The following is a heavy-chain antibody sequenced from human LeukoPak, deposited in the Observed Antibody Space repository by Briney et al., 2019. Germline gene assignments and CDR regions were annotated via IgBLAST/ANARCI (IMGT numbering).Heavy chain of an antibody. CDR3: ARAGGFGYYFDY. CDR1: GFTFSSYW. Sequence: GGSLRLSCAASGFTFSSYWMHWVRQAPGKGLVWVSRINTDGSSTSYADSVKGRFTISRDNAKNTLYLQMNSLRAEDTAVYYCARAGGFGYYFDYWGQGTLVTVSS. J-gene: IGHJ4*02. D-gene: IGHD3-10*01. CDR2: INTDGSST. V-gene: IGHV3-74*01.